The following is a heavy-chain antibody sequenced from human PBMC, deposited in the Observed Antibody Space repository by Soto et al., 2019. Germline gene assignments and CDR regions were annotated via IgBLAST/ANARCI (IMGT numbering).Heavy chain of an antibody. D-gene: IGHD3-9*01. CDR2: INPNSGGT. J-gene: IGHJ6*03. CDR1: GYTFTGYY. Sequence: ASVKVSCNASGYTFTGYYMHLVRQAPGQGLEWMGWINPNSGGTNYAQKFQGWVTMTRDTSISTAYMELSRLRSDDTAVYYCARSGNYDILTGYPSPDYYYMDVWGKGTTVTVSS. V-gene: IGHV1-2*04. CDR3: ARSGNYDILTGYPSPDYYYMDV.